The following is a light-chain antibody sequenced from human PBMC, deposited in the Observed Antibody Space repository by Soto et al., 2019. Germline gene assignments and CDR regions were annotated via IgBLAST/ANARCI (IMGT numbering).Light chain of an antibody. Sequence: QSALTQPRSVSGSPGQSVTISCTGTSSDVDGYNYVSWYQQHPGKAPKLVIYDVSKWPSGVPDRFSGSKSGNTASLTISGLQAEDEADYYCCSYAGNSLWVFGGGTKLTVL. CDR1: SSDVDGYNY. J-gene: IGLJ3*02. CDR2: DVS. V-gene: IGLV2-11*01. CDR3: CSYAGNSLWV.